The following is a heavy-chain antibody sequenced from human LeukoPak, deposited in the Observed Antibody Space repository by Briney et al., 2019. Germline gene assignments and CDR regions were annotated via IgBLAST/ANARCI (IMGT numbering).Heavy chain of an antibody. CDR1: GFTFSSYA. Sequence: GGSLRLSCAASGFTFSSYAMSWVRQAPGKGLEWVSAISGSGGSTYYADSVKGRFTISRDNSKNTLYLQMNSLRAEDTAVYYCAKDHTFGPYDYVWGSYPNPYFDYWGQGTLVTVSS. D-gene: IGHD3-16*02. CDR3: AKDHTFGPYDYVWGSYPNPYFDY. J-gene: IGHJ4*02. V-gene: IGHV3-23*01. CDR2: ISGSGGST.